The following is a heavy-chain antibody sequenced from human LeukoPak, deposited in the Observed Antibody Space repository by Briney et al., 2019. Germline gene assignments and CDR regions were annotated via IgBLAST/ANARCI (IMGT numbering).Heavy chain of an antibody. CDR3: ASFSSHPARGNDAFDI. J-gene: IGHJ3*02. D-gene: IGHD2-2*01. CDR1: GGSISSGDYY. CDR2: IYYSGST. Sequence: PSQTLSLTCTVSGGSISSGDYYWSWIRQPPGKGLEWIGYIYYSGSTYYNPSLKSRVTISVDTPKNQFSLKLSSVTAADTAVYYCASFSSHPARGNDAFDIWGQGTMVTVSS. V-gene: IGHV4-30-4*01.